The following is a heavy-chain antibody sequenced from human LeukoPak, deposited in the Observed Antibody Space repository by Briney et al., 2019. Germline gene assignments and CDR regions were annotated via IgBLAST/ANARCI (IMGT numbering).Heavy chain of an antibody. D-gene: IGHD3-22*01. V-gene: IGHV1-46*01. CDR1: GYTFTSYY. CDR3: ARLNGYYDSSGYYYGGEGDAFDI. J-gene: IGHJ3*02. CDR2: INPSGGST. Sequence: GASVKVSCKASGYTFTSYYMHWVRQAPGQGLEWMGIINPSGGSTSYAQKFQGRVTMTRDMSTSTVYMELSSLRSEDTAVYYCARLNGYYDSSGYYYGGEGDAFDIWGQGTMVTVSS.